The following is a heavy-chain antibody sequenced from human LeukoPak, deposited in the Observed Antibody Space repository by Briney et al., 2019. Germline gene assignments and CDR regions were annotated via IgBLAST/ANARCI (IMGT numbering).Heavy chain of an antibody. CDR3: ARDPHYGALDY. J-gene: IGHJ4*02. CDR2: ISSSGSTI. Sequence: GGTLRLSCAASGFTFSSYEMNWVRQAPGKGLEWVSYISSSGSTIYYADSVKGRFTISRDNAKNSLYLQMNTLRAEDTAIYYCARDPHYGALDYWGQGTLVSVSS. D-gene: IGHD4-17*01. CDR1: GFTFSSYE. V-gene: IGHV3-48*03.